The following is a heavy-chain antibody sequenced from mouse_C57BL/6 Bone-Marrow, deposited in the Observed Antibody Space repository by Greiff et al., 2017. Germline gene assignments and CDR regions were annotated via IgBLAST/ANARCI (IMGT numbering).Heavy chain of an antibody. D-gene: IGHD1-1*01. CDR1: GFTFSDYY. CDR2: INYDGSST. J-gene: IGHJ1*03. V-gene: IGHV5-16*01. Sequence: EVMLVESEGGLVQPGSSMKLSCTASGFTFSDYYMAWVRQVPEKGLEWVANINYDGSSTNYLDSLKGRFIISRDNAKNILYLQMSSLKSEDTATYDCARGPTVGGYFAVWGTGTTVTVSA. CDR3: ARGPTVGGYFAV.